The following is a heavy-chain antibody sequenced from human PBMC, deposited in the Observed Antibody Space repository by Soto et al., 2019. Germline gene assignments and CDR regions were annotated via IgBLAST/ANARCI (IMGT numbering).Heavy chain of an antibody. J-gene: IGHJ4*02. CDR2: INTNSGGT. CDR3: ARGGVTGSSSSGTDY. V-gene: IGHV1-2*04. D-gene: IGHD6-6*01. CDR1: GYTFTVYY. Sequence: ASVKVSCKASGYTFTVYYIHWVRQAPGQGLEWMGWINTNSGGTNYAQKFQGWVTMTRDTSISTAYMELSSLRSEDTALYYCARGGVTGSSSSGTDYWGQGTLVTVSS.